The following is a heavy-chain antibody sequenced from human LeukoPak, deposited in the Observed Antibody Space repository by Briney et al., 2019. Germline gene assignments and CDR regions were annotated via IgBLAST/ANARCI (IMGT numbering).Heavy chain of an antibody. J-gene: IGHJ4*02. V-gene: IGHV3-23*01. D-gene: IGHD3-22*01. Sequence: QSGGSLRLSCAASGFTFSSYAMSWVRQAPGKGLEWVSAISGSGGSTYYADSVKGRFTISRDNSKDTLYLQMNSLRAEDTAVYYRAKSATMIVVRGVIDYWGQGTLVTVSS. CDR3: AKSATMIVVRGVIDY. CDR1: GFTFSSYA. CDR2: ISGSGGST.